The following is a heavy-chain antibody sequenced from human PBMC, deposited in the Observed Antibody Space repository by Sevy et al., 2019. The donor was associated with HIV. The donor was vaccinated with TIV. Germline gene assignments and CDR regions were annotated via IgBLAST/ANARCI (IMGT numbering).Heavy chain of an antibody. D-gene: IGHD3-22*01. Sequence: SETLSLTCAVYGGSFSTYYWSWIRQPPGKGLEWIGEINHSGNTNYNPSLKSRVTISVDTSKNQFSLKLSSVTAADTAVYYWAAGGSLKYYYESSDYYDRFDSWGQGTLVTVSS. CDR3: AAGGSLKYYYESSDYYDRFDS. V-gene: IGHV4-34*01. CDR1: GGSFSTYY. J-gene: IGHJ4*02. CDR2: INHSGNT.